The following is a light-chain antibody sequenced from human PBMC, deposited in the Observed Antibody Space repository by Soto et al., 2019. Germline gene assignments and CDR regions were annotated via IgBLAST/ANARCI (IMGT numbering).Light chain of an antibody. V-gene: IGKV1-27*01. CDR2: EAS. CDR1: QGISTY. CDR3: QNDNSSPYA. J-gene: IGKJ2*01. Sequence: DLQMTQSPSSLSASVGDRVTITCRASQGISTYVAWYQHKPGKVPTLLIYEASTLPSGVPSRFSGRGSGTDCTLTISSLQPEDVATYFCQNDNSSPYALGKGTKLEIK.